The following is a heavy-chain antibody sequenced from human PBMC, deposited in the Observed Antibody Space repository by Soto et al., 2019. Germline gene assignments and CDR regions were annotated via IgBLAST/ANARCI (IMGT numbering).Heavy chain of an antibody. J-gene: IGHJ6*03. D-gene: IGHD3-3*01. CDR2: IYYRGST. CDR3: ASGYDFWSGYYYYYMVV. V-gene: IGHV4-59*01. Sequence: PSETLSLTFTVSGRSISRYYWSWIRQPPGKGLEWIGYIYYRGSTNYNPSLKSRVTISVDTSKNQFSLKLSSVTAADTAVYYCASGYDFWSGYYYYYMVVWDKGTTVTV. CDR1: GRSISRYY.